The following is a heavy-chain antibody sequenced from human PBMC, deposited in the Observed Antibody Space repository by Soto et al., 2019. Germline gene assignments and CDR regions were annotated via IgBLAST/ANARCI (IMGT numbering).Heavy chain of an antibody. J-gene: IGHJ4*02. D-gene: IGHD3-22*01. CDR3: AAEGYVRDYDSSGARVFDY. CDR1: GFTFTSSA. CDR2: IVVGSGNT. Sequence: GASVKVSCKASGFTFTSSAVQWVRQARGQRLEWIGWIVVGSGNTNYAQKFQERVTITRDMSTSTAYMELSSLRSEDTAVYYCAAEGYVRDYDSSGARVFDYWGQGTLVTVSS. V-gene: IGHV1-58*01.